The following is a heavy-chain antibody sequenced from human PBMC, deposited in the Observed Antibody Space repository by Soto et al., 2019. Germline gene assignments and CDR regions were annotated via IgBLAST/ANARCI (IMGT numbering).Heavy chain of an antibody. Sequence: QVQLVQSGAEVKKPGSSVKVSCKASGGTFSSYAISWVRQAPGQGLEWMGGIIPIFGTANYAQKFQGRVTITAXXSXSXAYMELSSLRSEDTAVYYCARGVTTTRVYYYYGMDVWGQGTTVTVSS. CDR3: ARGVTTTRVYYYYGMDV. V-gene: IGHV1-69*12. CDR2: IIPIFGTA. D-gene: IGHD4-17*01. CDR1: GGTFSSYA. J-gene: IGHJ6*02.